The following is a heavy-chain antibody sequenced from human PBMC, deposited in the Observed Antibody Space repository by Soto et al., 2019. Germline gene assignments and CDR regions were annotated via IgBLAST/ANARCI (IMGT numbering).Heavy chain of an antibody. J-gene: IGHJ5*02. D-gene: IGHD3-3*01. Sequence: SETLSLTCSVSGGSLTNYYWSWIRQPPGKGLEWIGNIYYSGTTTYSPSLKGRVTISLDMSANLFSLRLTSVTAADTAVYYCARVYDFDNWFDPWGQGTQVTVS. CDR3: ARVYDFDNWFDP. CDR2: IYYSGTT. CDR1: GGSLTNYY. V-gene: IGHV4-59*01.